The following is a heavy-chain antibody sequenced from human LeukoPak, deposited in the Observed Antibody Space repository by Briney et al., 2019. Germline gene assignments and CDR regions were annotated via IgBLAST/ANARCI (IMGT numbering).Heavy chain of an antibody. J-gene: IGHJ4*02. Sequence: GGSLRLSCAASGFTFSNYAMYWVRQAPGTGLECVSAISDNGGSTFYANSVKGRFTISRDNSKNTLHLQAGSLRAEDMAVYYCARGVSGGYPNYFDYWSQGTLVTVSP. D-gene: IGHD5-12*01. CDR3: ARGVSGGYPNYFDY. CDR2: ISDNGGST. V-gene: IGHV3-64*01. CDR1: GFTFSNYA.